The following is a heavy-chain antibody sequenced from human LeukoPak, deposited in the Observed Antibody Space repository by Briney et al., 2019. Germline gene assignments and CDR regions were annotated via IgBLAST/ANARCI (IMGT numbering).Heavy chain of an antibody. CDR1: GFTFSSYA. D-gene: IGHD3-10*01. CDR2: ISGSGGST. V-gene: IGHV3-23*01. CDR3: AKDPKGRYYYYGMDV. Sequence: GGSLRLSCAASGFTFSSYAMSWVRQAPGKGLEWVSAISGSGGSTCYADSVKGRFTISRDNSKNTLYLQMNSLRAEDTAVYYCAKDPKGRYYYYGMDVWGQGTTVTVSS. J-gene: IGHJ6*02.